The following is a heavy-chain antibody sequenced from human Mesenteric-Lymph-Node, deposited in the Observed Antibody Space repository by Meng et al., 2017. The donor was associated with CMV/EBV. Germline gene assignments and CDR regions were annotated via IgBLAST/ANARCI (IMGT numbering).Heavy chain of an antibody. V-gene: IGHV3-23*03. CDR3: AKAAAGDFDY. J-gene: IGHJ4*02. CDR2: IYSGGST. CDR1: GFTFSSYA. Sequence: SLSCAASGFTFSSYAMTWVRQAPGKGLEWVSIIYSGGSTYYADSVRGRFTISRDNSKNTLYLQMNSLRAEDTAVYYCAKAAAGDFDYWGQGTLVTVSS. D-gene: IGHD6-13*01.